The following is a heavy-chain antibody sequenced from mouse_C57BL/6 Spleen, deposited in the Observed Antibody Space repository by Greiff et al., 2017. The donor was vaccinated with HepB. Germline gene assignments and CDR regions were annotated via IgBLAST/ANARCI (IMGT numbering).Heavy chain of an antibody. J-gene: IGHJ2*01. CDR2: IDPETGGT. D-gene: IGHD1-1*01. CDR1: GYTFTDYE. V-gene: IGHV1-15*01. Sequence: QVQLKQSGAELVRPGASVTLSCKASGYTFTDYEMHWVKQTPVHGLEWIGAIDPETGGTAYNQKFKGKAILTADKSSSTAYMELRSLTSEDSAVYYCTRRITTVVESPFDYWGQGTTLTVSS. CDR3: TRRITTVVESPFDY.